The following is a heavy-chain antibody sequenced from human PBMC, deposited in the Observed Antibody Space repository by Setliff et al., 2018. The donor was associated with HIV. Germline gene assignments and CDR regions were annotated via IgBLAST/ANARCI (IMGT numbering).Heavy chain of an antibody. CDR1: GYTFTNYA. V-gene: IGHV1-3*01. CDR2: INAGNGNT. CDR3: ARAGGFCNAANCLRSYDAFDI. J-gene: IGHJ3*02. Sequence: ASVKVSCKASGYTFTNYAMHWVRQAPGQRLEWMGWINAGNGNTKYSQEFQGRVTISRDTSTGTAYMELRSLRSDDTAVYYCARAGGFCNAANCLRSYDAFDIWGQGTTVTVSS. D-gene: IGHD2-15*01.